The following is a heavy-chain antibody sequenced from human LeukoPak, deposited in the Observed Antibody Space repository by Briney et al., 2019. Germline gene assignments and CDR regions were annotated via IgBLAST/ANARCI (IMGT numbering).Heavy chain of an antibody. CDR3: ASGQLRIAAAGTQGLPTQ. CDR1: GYTFTSYY. V-gene: IGHV1-46*01. Sequence: GASVKVSCKASGYTFTSYYMHWVRQAPGQGLEWMGIINPSGGSASYAQEFQGRVTMTRDTSTSTVYMELSSLKSEDTSVYYCASGQLRIAAAGTQGLPTQGGEGTLVTVSS. D-gene: IGHD6-13*01. CDR2: INPSGGSA. J-gene: IGHJ4*02.